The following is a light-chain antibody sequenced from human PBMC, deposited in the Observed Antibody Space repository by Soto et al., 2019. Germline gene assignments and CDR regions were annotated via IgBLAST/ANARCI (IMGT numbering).Light chain of an antibody. J-gene: IGKJ2*01. CDR2: GAS. Sequence: ESMLTQSPGTLSLSPGERDTVSCRASRSVSSRYISWYQQKPGQAPRLLIYGASIRATGIPDRFSGSGSGTDFTLTISRLEAEHFAVYYCQQFGDSPPAFTFGQGTKLEI. V-gene: IGKV3-20*01. CDR3: QQFGDSPPAFT. CDR1: RSVSSRY.